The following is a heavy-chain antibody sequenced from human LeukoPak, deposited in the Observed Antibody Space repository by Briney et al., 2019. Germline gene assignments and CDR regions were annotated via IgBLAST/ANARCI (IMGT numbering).Heavy chain of an antibody. CDR1: GYTFTSYA. Sequence: ASVKVSCKASGYTFTSYAMNWVRQAPGQGLEWMGWINTNTGNPTYAQGFTGRFVFSLDTSVSTAYLQISSLKAGDTAVYYCARGIAAAGTGGVDYWGQGTLVTVSS. J-gene: IGHJ4*02. D-gene: IGHD6-13*01. CDR3: ARGIAAAGTGGVDY. V-gene: IGHV7-4-1*02. CDR2: INTNTGNP.